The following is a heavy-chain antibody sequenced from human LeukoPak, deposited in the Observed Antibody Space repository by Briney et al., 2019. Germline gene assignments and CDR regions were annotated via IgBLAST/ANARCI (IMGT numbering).Heavy chain of an antibody. D-gene: IGHD5-12*01. Sequence: GASVKVSCKASGYTFTGYYMHWVRQAPGHGLEWMGWINPNSGDKNYAQKFQGRVTMTRDTSISTAYMELSRLRSDDTAVYYCARGGRSGYENYYCYYMDVWGKGAMVIVSS. CDR2: INPNSGDK. V-gene: IGHV1-2*02. CDR1: GYTFTGYY. J-gene: IGHJ6*03. CDR3: ARGGRSGYENYYCYYMDV.